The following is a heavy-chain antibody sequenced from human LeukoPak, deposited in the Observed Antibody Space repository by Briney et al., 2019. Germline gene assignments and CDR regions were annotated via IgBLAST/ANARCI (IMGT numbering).Heavy chain of an antibody. CDR1: GYTFTGSGWY. J-gene: IGHJ4*02. CDR2: LHPNNGAT. CDR3: ARDGPAQMVDFDY. D-gene: IGHD3-10*01. Sequence: WASVTVSCKASGYTFTGSGWYLYWLRQAPGQGLECVGWLHPNNGATGYAQKFQGRVAMTTDTSISTAYMELSRLRPDDTAIYYCARDGPAQMVDFDYWGQGTLVTVSS. V-gene: IGHV1-2*02.